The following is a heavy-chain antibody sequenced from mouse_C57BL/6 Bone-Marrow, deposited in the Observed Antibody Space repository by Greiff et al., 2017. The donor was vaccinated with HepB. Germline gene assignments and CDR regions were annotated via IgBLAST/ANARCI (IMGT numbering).Heavy chain of an antibody. Sequence: VKLQQPGAELVRPGTSVKLSCKASGYTFTSYWMHWVKQRPGQGLEWIGVIDPSDSYTNYNQKFKGKATLTVDTSSSTAYMQLSSLTSEDSAVYYCARLDYGSRSAMDYWGQGTSVTVSS. J-gene: IGHJ4*01. D-gene: IGHD1-1*01. CDR3: ARLDYGSRSAMDY. CDR2: IDPSDSYT. CDR1: GYTFTSYW. V-gene: IGHV1-59*01.